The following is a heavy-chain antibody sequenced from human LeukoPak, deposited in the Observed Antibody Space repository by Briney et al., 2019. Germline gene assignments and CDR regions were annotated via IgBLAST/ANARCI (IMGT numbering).Heavy chain of an antibody. D-gene: IGHD3-16*01. Sequence: SGGSLRLSCAASGFTFSSYWMHWVRHAPGKGLVWVSRINSDGSSTSYADSVKGRFTISRDNAKNTLYLQMNSLRAEDTAVYYCARDPLRFGGTNYDYWGQGTLVTVSS. J-gene: IGHJ4*02. CDR2: INSDGSST. CDR1: GFTFSSYW. V-gene: IGHV3-74*01. CDR3: ARDPLRFGGTNYDY.